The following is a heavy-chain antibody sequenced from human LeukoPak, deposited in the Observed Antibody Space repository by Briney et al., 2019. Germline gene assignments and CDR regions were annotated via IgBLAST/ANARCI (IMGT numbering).Heavy chain of an antibody. D-gene: IGHD2-2*01. CDR3: ARDLCYCSSTSCCSGWFDP. V-gene: IGHV1-69*13. CDR1: GGTFSSYA. Sequence: SVKVSCKASGGTFSSYAISWVRQAPGQGLGWMGGIIPIFGTANYAHKFQGRVTITADESTSTAYMELSSLRSEDTAVYYCARDLCYCSSTSCCSGWFDPWGQGTLVTVYS. J-gene: IGHJ5*02. CDR2: IIPIFGTA.